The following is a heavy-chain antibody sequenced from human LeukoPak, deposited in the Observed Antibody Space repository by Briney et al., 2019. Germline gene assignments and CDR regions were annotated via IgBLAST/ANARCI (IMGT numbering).Heavy chain of an antibody. CDR1: GGSFSGYY. CDR2: INHSGST. Sequence: SETLSLTCAVYGGSFSGYYWSWIRQPPGKGLEWIGEINHSGSTNYNPSLKSRVTISVDRSKNQFSLKLSSVTAADTAVYYCARQRGRLGFDYWGQGTLVTVSS. D-gene: IGHD6-19*01. V-gene: IGHV4-34*01. CDR3: ARQRGRLGFDY. J-gene: IGHJ4*02.